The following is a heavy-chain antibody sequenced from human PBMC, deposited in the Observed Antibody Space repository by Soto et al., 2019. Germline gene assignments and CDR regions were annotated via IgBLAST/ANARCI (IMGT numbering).Heavy chain of an antibody. V-gene: IGHV3-9*01. CDR3: AKATIFGVVTGYFDY. D-gene: IGHD3-3*01. CDR2: ISWNSGSI. CDR1: GFTFDDYA. J-gene: IGHJ4*02. Sequence: EVQLVESGGGLVQPGRSLRLSCAASGFTFDDYAMHWVRQAPGKGLEWVSGISWNSGSIGYADSVKGRFTISRDNAKNSLYLQMNSLRAEDTALYYCAKATIFGVVTGYFDYWGQGTLVTVSS.